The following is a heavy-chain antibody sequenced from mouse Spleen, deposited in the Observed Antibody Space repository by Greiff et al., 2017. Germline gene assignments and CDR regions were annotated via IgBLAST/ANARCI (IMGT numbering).Heavy chain of an antibody. Sequence: EVKLVESGGGLVKPGGSLKLSCAASGFTFSSYGMSWVRQTPEKRLEWVATISGGGSYTYYPDSVKGRFTISRDNAKNNLYLQMSSLRSEDTALYYCATHPITTGPMDYWGQGTSVTVSS. D-gene: IGHD1-1*01. CDR3: ATHPITTGPMDY. J-gene: IGHJ4*01. V-gene: IGHV5-9-2*01. CDR1: GFTFSSYG. CDR2: ISGGGSYT.